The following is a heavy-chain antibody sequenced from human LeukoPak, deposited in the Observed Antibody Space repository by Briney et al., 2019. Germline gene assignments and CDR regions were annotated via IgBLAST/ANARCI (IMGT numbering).Heavy chain of an antibody. Sequence: ASVKVSCKASGYTFASYDINWVRQATGQGLEWMGWMNPNSGNTGYAQKFQGRVTMTRNTSISTAYMELSSLRSEDTAVYYCARNPNFYYDILTGYLDAFDIWGQGTMVTVSS. J-gene: IGHJ3*02. CDR1: GYTFASYD. D-gene: IGHD3-9*01. CDR3: ARNPNFYYDILTGYLDAFDI. CDR2: MNPNSGNT. V-gene: IGHV1-8*01.